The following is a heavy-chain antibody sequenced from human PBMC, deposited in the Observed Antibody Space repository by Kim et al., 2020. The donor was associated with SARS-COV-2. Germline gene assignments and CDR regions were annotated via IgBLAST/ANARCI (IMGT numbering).Heavy chain of an antibody. V-gene: IGHV3-23*01. CDR2: ISGSGGST. CDR1: GFTFSSYA. Sequence: GGSLRLSCAASGFTFSSYAMSWVRQAPGKGLEWVSAISGSGGSTYYADSVKGRFTISRDNSKNTLYLQMNSLRAEDTAVYYCAKQMESGAPRPYYFDYWGQGTLVTVSS. J-gene: IGHJ4*02. CDR3: AKQMESGAPRPYYFDY. D-gene: IGHD3-3*01.